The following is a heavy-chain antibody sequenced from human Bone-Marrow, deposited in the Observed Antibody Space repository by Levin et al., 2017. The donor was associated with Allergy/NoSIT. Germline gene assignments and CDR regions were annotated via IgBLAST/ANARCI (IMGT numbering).Heavy chain of an antibody. V-gene: IGHV5-51*01. CDR2: IYPGDSDT. CDR3: ARSCSGGSCYSRWFDP. D-gene: IGHD2-15*01. J-gene: IGHJ5*02. CDR1: GSSFTSYW. Sequence: GGSLRLSCKGSGSSFTSYWIGWVRQMPGKGLEWMGIIYPGDSDTRHSPSFQGQVTISADKSISTAYLQWSSLKASDTAMYYCARSCSGGSCYSRWFDPWGQGTLVTVSS.